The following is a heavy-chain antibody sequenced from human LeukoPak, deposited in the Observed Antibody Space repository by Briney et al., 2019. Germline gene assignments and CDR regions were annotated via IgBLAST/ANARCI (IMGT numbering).Heavy chain of an antibody. D-gene: IGHD3-3*01. CDR2: IYYSGST. V-gene: IGHV4-59*08. J-gene: IGHJ4*02. Sequence: SETLSLTCTVSGGSISSYYWSWIRQPPGKGLEWIGYIYYSGSTNYNPSLKSRVTISVDTSKNQFSLKLSSVTAADTAVYYCARAPRRFWSGYYMEYYFDYWGQGTLVTVSS. CDR3: ARAPRRFWSGYYMEYYFDY. CDR1: GGSISSYY.